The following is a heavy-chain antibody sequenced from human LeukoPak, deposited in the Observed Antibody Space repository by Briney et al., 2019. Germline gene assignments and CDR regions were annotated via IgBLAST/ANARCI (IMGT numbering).Heavy chain of an antibody. D-gene: IGHD3-10*01. V-gene: IGHV3-23*01. CDR2: ISGSGGST. Sequence: GGSLRLSCAASGFTFSSYAMSWVRQAPGKGLEWVSAISGSGGSTYYADSVKGRFTVSRDNSKNTLYLQMDSLRAEDTAVYYCAIPPLSGTGSSRPLAEMDVWGQGTTVTVSS. CDR1: GFTFSSYA. J-gene: IGHJ6*02. CDR3: AIPPLSGTGSSRPLAEMDV.